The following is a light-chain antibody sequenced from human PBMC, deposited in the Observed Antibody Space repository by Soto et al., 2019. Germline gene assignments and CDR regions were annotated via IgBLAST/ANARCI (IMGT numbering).Light chain of an antibody. CDR2: KAS. V-gene: IGKV2-30*01. CDR1: RSLVYSDGNAS. CDR3: MQGTHWPPT. Sequence: DVVLTQSPLSLPVTLGQPASISCRYSRSLVYSDGNASLNWFHQRPGQAPRRLIYKASNRDSGVPDRFSGSGSGTDFTLHINRVEAEDVGVYYCMQGTHWPPTFGRGTRVEIE. J-gene: IGKJ1*01.